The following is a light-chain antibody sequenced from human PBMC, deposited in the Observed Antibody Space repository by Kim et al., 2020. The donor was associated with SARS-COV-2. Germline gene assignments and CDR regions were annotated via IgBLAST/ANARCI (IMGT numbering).Light chain of an antibody. CDR2: GTS. Sequence: VSPGERATLSCRASQSVSSNLAWYQQKPGQAPRLLIYGTSTRATGIPARFSGSGSGTEFTLTISSLQSEDFAVYYCQQYNNWPPAFGGGTKVDIK. CDR1: QSVSSN. V-gene: IGKV3D-15*01. J-gene: IGKJ4*01. CDR3: QQYNNWPPA.